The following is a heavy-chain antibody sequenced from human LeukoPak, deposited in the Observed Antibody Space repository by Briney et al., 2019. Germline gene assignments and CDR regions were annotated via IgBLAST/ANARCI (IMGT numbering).Heavy chain of an antibody. Sequence: ASVTVSCKASGYTFTSYDINWVRQATGQALEWMGWMNPKSGNTGYAQKFQGRVTMTRDTSISTAYMELGSLRSEDTAVYYCARVTGSIGYWGQGTLVTVSS. CDR3: ARVTGSIGY. CDR1: GYTFTSYD. D-gene: IGHD1-26*01. V-gene: IGHV1-8*01. CDR2: MNPKSGNT. J-gene: IGHJ4*02.